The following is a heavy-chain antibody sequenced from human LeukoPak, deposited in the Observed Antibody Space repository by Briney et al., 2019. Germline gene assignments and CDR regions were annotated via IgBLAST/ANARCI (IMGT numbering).Heavy chain of an antibody. CDR3: ARTNERELDY. Sequence: GGSLRLSCAASGFTFSSYHMNWVRQAAGKGLEWVSYISIFSSTIYYADSVKGRFTISRDDANSLVYLQMNSLRAEDTAVYYCARTNERELDYWGQGTLVTVSS. CDR1: GFTFSSYH. CDR2: ISIFSSTI. J-gene: IGHJ4*02. V-gene: IGHV3-48*01. D-gene: IGHD1-26*01.